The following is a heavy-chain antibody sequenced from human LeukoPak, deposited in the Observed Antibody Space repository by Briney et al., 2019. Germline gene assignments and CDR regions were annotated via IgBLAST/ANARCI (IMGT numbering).Heavy chain of an antibody. CDR2: ISGSGDST. CDR3: AKLDPGSGGDYYYYYYYMDV. D-gene: IGHD2-21*01. Sequence: GGTLRLSCAASGFTFYSYGMSWVRQAPGKGLEWVSAISGSGDSTYYADSVKGRFTISRDNSKNTLYLQMNSLRAEDTAVYYCAKLDPGSGGDYYYYYYYMDVWGKGTTVTVSS. CDR1: GFTFYSYG. J-gene: IGHJ6*03. V-gene: IGHV3-23*01.